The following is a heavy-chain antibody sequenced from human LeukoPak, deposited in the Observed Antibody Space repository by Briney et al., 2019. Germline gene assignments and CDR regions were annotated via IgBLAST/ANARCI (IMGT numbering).Heavy chain of an antibody. CDR2: INPNSGGT. V-gene: IGHV1-2*02. Sequence: RASVKVSCKASGYTFTGYYMHWVRQAPGQGLEWMGWINPNSGGTNYAQKFQGRVTMTRDTSISTAYMELSRLRSDDTAVYYCARDIISGSSWYGYWGQGTLVTVSS. CDR1: GYTFTGYY. J-gene: IGHJ4*02. CDR3: ARDIISGSSWYGY. D-gene: IGHD6-13*01.